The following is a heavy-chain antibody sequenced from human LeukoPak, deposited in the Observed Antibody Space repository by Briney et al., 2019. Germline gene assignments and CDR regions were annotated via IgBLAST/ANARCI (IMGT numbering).Heavy chain of an antibody. CDR3: ARDRIVGATTDAFDI. Sequence: SETLSLTCAVSGGSISSSNWWSWVRQPPGKGLEWIGEIYHSGSTNYNPSLKSRVTISVDTSKNQFSLKLSSVTAADTAVYYCARDRIVGATTDAFDIWGQGTMVTVSS. CDR1: GGSISSSNW. J-gene: IGHJ3*02. V-gene: IGHV4-4*02. D-gene: IGHD1-26*01. CDR2: IYHSGST.